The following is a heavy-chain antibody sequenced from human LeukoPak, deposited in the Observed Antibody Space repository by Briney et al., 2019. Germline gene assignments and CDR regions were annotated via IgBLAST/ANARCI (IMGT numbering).Heavy chain of an antibody. Sequence: GSLRLSCAASGFTLSSYAMSWVRQAPGKGLEWVSVISGSGGSTYYADSVKGRFTISRDNSKNTLYLQMNSLTAEDTAVYYCAKGDTMILHYWGQGTLVTVSS. CDR3: AKGDTMILHY. CDR1: GFTLSSYA. V-gene: IGHV3-23*01. CDR2: ISGSGGST. J-gene: IGHJ4*02. D-gene: IGHD3-22*01.